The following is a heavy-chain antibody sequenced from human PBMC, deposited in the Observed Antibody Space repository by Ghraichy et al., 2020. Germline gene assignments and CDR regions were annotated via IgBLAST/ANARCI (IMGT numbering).Heavy chain of an antibody. D-gene: IGHD5-18*01. J-gene: IGHJ4*02. Sequence: GGSLRLSCAASGFTFSSYAMSWVRQAPGKGLEWVSAISENSGNTYYADSVKGRCTISRDNSENTLFLQMNGLRAEDTAVYYCAKDHGSKWLRAFDYWGQGAQVTVCS. CDR1: GFTFSSYA. CDR2: ISENSGNT. CDR3: AKDHGSKWLRAFDY. V-gene: IGHV3-23*01.